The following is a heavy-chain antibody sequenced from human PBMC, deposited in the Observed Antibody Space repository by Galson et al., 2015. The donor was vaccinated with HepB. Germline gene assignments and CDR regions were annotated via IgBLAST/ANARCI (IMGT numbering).Heavy chain of an antibody. J-gene: IGHJ4*02. CDR2: IYPGDSDT. CDR3: ARLTPPSTVTLTDYFDY. Sequence: QSGAEVKKPGESLKISCKGSGYSFTSYWIGWVRQMPGKGLEWMGIIYPGDSDTRYSPSFQGQVTISADKSISTAYLQWSSLKASDTAMYYCARLTPPSTVTLTDYFDYWGQGTLVTVSS. CDR1: GYSFTSYW. D-gene: IGHD4-17*01. V-gene: IGHV5-51*01.